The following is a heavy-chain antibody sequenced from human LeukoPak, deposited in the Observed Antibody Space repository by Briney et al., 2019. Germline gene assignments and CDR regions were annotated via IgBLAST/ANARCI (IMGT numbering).Heavy chain of an antibody. J-gene: IGHJ4*02. D-gene: IGHD3-10*01. Sequence: GASVKVSCKASGYSFTDKYMHWVRQAPGQGLEWMGRINPNSGGTKYAQKFQGRVTMTTATSMSTAYMELSRLTADDTAVYYCARHVASGGSGVDYWGQGTLVTVSS. CDR2: INPNSGGT. V-gene: IGHV1-2*06. CDR1: GYSFTDKY. CDR3: ARHVASGGSGVDY.